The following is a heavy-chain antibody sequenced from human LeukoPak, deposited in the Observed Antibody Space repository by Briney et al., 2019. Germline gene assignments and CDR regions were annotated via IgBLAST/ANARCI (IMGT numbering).Heavy chain of an antibody. CDR2: IHYTGTP. CDR1: GGSIRNYSYY. CDR3: LGDVIVVASTTNNWLDP. V-gene: IGHV4-39*01. J-gene: IGHJ5*02. Sequence: PSETLSLTCTVSGGSIRNYSYYWGWLRPPPGQGLEWIGAIHYTGTPYYNPSLKSRVSLSVDTSKVQFSLKQSSVTASDTAVYYCLGDVIVVASTTNNWLDPWGQGTLVTVSS. D-gene: IGHD2-15*01.